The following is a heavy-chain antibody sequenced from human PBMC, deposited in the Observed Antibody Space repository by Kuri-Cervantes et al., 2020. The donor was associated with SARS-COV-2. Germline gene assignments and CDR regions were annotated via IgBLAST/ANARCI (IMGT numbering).Heavy chain of an antibody. V-gene: IGHV3-30*02. Sequence: GSLRLSCAASGFTFSNSDMHWVRQRPGKGLEWVAFIRNDGTARQYVDSVKGRFTISRDNYKSTVHLQVNSLRVEDTAVYYCAKDHGSDWTFPGSWGQGTQVTVSS. CDR2: IRNDGTAR. CDR3: AKDHGSDWTFPGS. CDR1: GFTFSNSD. J-gene: IGHJ5*02. D-gene: IGHD6-19*01.